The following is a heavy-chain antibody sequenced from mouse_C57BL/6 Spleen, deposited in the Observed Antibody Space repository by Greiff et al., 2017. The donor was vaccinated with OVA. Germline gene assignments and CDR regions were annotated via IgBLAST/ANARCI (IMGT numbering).Heavy chain of an antibody. J-gene: IGHJ2*01. D-gene: IGHD2-4*01. CDR1: GYTFTSYW. CDR2: IDPSDSYT. Sequence: VKLMESGAELVMPGASVKLSCKASGYTFTSYWMHWVKQRPGQGLEWIGEIDPSDSYTNYNQKFKGKSTLTVDKSSSTAYMQLSSLTSEDSAVYYCARFDYESYWGQGTTLTVSS. CDR3: ARFDYESY. V-gene: IGHV1-69*01.